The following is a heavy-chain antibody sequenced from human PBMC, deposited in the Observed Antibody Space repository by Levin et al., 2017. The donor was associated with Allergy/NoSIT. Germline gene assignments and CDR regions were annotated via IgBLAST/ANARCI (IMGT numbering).Heavy chain of an antibody. V-gene: IGHV3-30*18. CDR3: AKGFYYYDSSGYYH. CDR2: ISYDGSNK. J-gene: IGHJ5*02. D-gene: IGHD3-22*01. CDR1: GFTFSSYG. Sequence: GGSLRLSCAASGFTFSSYGMHWVRQAPGKGLEWVAVISYDGSNKYYADSVKGRFTISRDNSKNTLYLQMNSLRAEDTAVYYCAKGFYYYDSSGYYHWGQGTLVTVSS.